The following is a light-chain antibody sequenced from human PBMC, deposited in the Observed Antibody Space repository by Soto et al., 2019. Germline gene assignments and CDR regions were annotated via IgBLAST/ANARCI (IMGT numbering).Light chain of an antibody. CDR2: GAS. V-gene: IGKV3-15*01. CDR3: QQYNNWPTRT. Sequence: EIVMTQSPASLSVSPGETATLSCRASQSIRNSLAWYQQKPGQAPSLLIYGASTRATGIPARFSGSGSGTEFTLTISSLQSEDSALYYCQQYNNWPTRTFGQGTKLEIK. J-gene: IGKJ2*01. CDR1: QSIRNS.